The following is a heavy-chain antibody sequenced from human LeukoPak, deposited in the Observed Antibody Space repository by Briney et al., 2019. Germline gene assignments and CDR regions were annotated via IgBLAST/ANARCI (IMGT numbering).Heavy chain of an antibody. CDR1: GGSISSSSYY. V-gene: IGHV4-39*01. CDR2: IYYSGST. Sequence: SETLSLTCTVSGGSISSSSYYWGWIRQPPGKGLEWIGSIYYSGSTYYNPSLKSRVTISVDTSKNQFSLKLSSVTAADTAVFFRQRTAYDILTGSYDYWGQGTLVTVSS. J-gene: IGHJ4*02. D-gene: IGHD3-9*01. CDR3: QRTAYDILTGSYDY.